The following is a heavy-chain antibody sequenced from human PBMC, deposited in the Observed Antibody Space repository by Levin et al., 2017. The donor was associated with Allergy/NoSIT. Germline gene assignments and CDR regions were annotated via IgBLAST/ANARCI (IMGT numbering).Heavy chain of an antibody. CDR2: ISYDGSNK. CDR1: GFTFSSYA. V-gene: IGHV3-30*04. CDR3: ARVSALGSYYYYGMDV. Sequence: GGSLRLSCAASGFTFSSYAMHWVRQAPGKGLEWVAVISYDGSNKYYADSVKGRFTISRDNSKNTLYLQMNSLRAEDTAVYYCARVSALGSYYYYGMDVWGQGTTVTVSS. J-gene: IGHJ6*02. D-gene: IGHD3-10*01.